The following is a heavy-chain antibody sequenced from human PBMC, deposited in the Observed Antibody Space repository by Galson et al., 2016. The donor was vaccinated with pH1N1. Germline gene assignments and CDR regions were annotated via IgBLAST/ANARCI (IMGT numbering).Heavy chain of an antibody. D-gene: IGHD4-23*01. V-gene: IGHV3-7*01. J-gene: IGHJ4*02. CDR2: IRQDGGER. Sequence: SLRLSCAASGFTFSSYWMSWVRQVPGKGLEWVANIRQDGGERYYVGSVKGRFTISRDNAKNSLYLQMNSLRAEDTAIYYCASHGPTRTTVGALGAYWGRGTLVTVSS. CDR3: ASHGPTRTTVGALGAY. CDR1: GFTFSSYW.